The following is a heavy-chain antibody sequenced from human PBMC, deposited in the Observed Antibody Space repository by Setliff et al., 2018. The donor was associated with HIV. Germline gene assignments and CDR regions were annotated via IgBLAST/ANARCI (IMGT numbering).Heavy chain of an antibody. CDR3: AKKEGSGTYLFYFDC. V-gene: IGHV4-4*08. D-gene: IGHD1-26*01. J-gene: IGHJ4*02. CDR2: INTSGST. CDR1: GGSISSYY. Sequence: SETLSLTCTVSGGSISSYYWSWIRQPPGKGLEWIGYINTSGSTNYNPSLKSRVTISVDTSKDQFSLKLSSVTAADTAIYYCAKKEGSGTYLFYFDCWGQGTLVTVSS.